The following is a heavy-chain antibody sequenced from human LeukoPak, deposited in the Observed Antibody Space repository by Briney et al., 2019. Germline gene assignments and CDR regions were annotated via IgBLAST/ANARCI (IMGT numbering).Heavy chain of an antibody. CDR2: ISGSGSST. J-gene: IGHJ4*02. CDR3: AKAPPEGSYHFDY. V-gene: IGHV3-23*01. D-gene: IGHD3-16*02. Sequence: GGSLRLSCAASGFTFSSYSMSWVRQAPGKGLEWVSAISGSGSSTYYADSVKGRFTISRDNSMNTLSLQMNSLRAEDTAVYYCAKAPPEGSYHFDYWGQGTLVTVSS. CDR1: GFTFSSYS.